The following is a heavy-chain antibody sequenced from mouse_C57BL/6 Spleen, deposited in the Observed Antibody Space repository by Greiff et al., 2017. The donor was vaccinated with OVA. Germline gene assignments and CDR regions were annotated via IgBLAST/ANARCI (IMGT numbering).Heavy chain of an antibody. CDR2: ISSGSSTI. D-gene: IGHD1-1*01. Sequence: EVQLVESGGGLVKPGGSLKLSCAASGFTFSDYGMHWVRQAPEKGLEWVAYISSGSSTIYYADTVKGRFTISRDNVKNNLFLQMTRLRSEVTAMYYCARYYGSSLYYAMDYWGQGTSVTVAS. CDR1: GFTFSDYG. J-gene: IGHJ4*01. CDR3: ARYYGSSLYYAMDY. V-gene: IGHV5-17*01.